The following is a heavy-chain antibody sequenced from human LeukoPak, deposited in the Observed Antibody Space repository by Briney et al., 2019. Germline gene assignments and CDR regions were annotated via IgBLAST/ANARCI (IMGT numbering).Heavy chain of an antibody. Sequence: SETLSLTCTVSGYSISSGYYWGCIRQSPGKGLEWIGSIYHSGDSYYSPSLKGRVTISEDTSKNQFSLKLRSVTAADTAVYYCARGPRFGELLWHWFDPWGQGTLVTVSS. CDR2: IYHSGDS. D-gene: IGHD3-10*01. V-gene: IGHV4-38-2*02. J-gene: IGHJ5*02. CDR3: ARGPRFGELLWHWFDP. CDR1: GYSISSGYY.